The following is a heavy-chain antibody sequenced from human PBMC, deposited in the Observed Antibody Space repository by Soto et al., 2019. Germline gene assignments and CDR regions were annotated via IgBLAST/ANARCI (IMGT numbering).Heavy chain of an antibody. CDR3: AKIRTKAI. V-gene: IGHV3-23*01. Sequence: PGGARRLSCPASGFTFSSFAMSWVRQAPGNGLYCVSAMSCSVFSTXXADSVKGXXRISRDNSNKTLYLQXESVRAEATAVYYCAKIRTKAIWCQGTRVTV. CDR2: MSCSVFST. CDR1: GFTFSSFA. D-gene: IGHD2-8*01. J-gene: IGHJ3*02.